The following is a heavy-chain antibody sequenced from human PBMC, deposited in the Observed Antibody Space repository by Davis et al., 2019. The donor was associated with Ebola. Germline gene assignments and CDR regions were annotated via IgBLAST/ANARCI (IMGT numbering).Heavy chain of an antibody. CDR3: ARLRRDAFDI. V-gene: IGHV4-38-2*02. Sequence: SETLSLTCTVSGYSIGSGYYWGWIRQPPGKGLEWIGSIYLTGKTYYNPSLKSRVTISVDTSKNQFSLKLSSVTAADTAVYYCARLRRDAFDIWGQGTMVTVS. J-gene: IGHJ3*02. CDR2: IYLTGKT. CDR1: GYSIGSGYY.